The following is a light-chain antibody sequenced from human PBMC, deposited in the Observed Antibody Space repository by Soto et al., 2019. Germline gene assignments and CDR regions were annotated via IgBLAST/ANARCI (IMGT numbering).Light chain of an antibody. CDR2: AAS. CDR3: QQANSFPLT. CDR1: QGISSR. Sequence: DIPMTQSPSSVSASVGDRVTITCRASQGISSRLAWYQQKPGKAPNLLIYAASNLQSGVPSRFSGSGSETDFTLTIGSLQPADFATYYCQQANSFPLTFGGGTKVEIK. V-gene: IGKV1-12*01. J-gene: IGKJ4*01.